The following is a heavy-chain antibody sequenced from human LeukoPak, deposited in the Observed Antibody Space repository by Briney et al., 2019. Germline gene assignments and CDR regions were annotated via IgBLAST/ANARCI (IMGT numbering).Heavy chain of an antibody. CDR1: GGSISSSSYY. V-gene: IGHV4-39*01. D-gene: IGHD3-22*01. Sequence: SETLSLTCAVFGGSISSSSYYWGWIRQPPGKGLEWIGSIYYSGSTYYNPSLKSRVTISVDTSKNQFSLKLSSVTAADTAVYYCARRDDSSGYHKIFDYWGPGTLVTVSS. J-gene: IGHJ4*02. CDR2: IYYSGST. CDR3: ARRDDSSGYHKIFDY.